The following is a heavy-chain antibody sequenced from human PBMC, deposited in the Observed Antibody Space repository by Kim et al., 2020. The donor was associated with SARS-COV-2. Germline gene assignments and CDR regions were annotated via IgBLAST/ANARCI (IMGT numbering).Heavy chain of an antibody. D-gene: IGHD6-13*01. Sequence: SVKGRFTISRDNSKNPLYLQMNSLRAEDTAVYYCAKDRWEIAAAGRRSDYWGQGTLVTVSS. J-gene: IGHJ4*02. V-gene: IGHV3-23*01. CDR3: AKDRWEIAAAGRRSDY.